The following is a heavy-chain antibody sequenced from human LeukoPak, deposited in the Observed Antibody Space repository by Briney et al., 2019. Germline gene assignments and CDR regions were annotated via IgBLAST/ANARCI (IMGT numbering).Heavy chain of an antibody. CDR1: GFTFSSYW. CDR2: INQDGSEK. D-gene: IGHD3-22*01. J-gene: IGHJ4*02. V-gene: IGHV3-7*01. Sequence: GGSLRLSCVASGFTFSSYWMSWVRQAPGKGLEWVANINQDGSEKYDVDSAKGRFTISRDNSKNTLYLQMNSLRAEDTAVYYCARGGGTAPWDYYDSSGPNDYWGQGTLVTVSS. CDR3: ARGGGTAPWDYYDSSGPNDY.